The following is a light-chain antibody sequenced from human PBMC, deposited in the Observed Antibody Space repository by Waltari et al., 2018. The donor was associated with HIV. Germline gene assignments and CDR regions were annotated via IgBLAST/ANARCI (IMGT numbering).Light chain of an antibody. Sequence: QSALTQPASVSGSPGQSITISCTGGSSDVGGYNYVSWYHQHPGKAPKLTIYDVSNRPSGVSNRCSGSKSGNTASLTISGLQAEDEADYYCSSYTGSSTLGVFGTGTRVTVL. CDR2: DVS. J-gene: IGLJ1*01. V-gene: IGLV2-14*03. CDR3: SSYTGSSTLGV. CDR1: SSDVGGYNY.